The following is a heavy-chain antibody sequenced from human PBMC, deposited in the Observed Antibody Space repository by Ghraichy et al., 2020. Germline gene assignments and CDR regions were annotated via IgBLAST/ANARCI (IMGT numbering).Heavy chain of an antibody. CDR3: TRDRPIDY. J-gene: IGHJ4*02. CDR1: GFTFGDYA. CDR2: IRSQTDGGTT. Sequence: GESLNISCTASGFTFGDYAMAWFRQAPGKGLEWVGFIRSQTDGGTTAHAASVKGRFTISRDDSKNIAYLQMNSLETEDTAVYYCTRDRPIDYWGQGTLV. V-gene: IGHV3-49*03.